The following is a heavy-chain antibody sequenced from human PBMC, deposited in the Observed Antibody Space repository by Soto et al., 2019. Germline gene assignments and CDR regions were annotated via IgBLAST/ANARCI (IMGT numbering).Heavy chain of an antibody. Sequence: GGSLRLSCAASGFTFSSYGMHWVRQAPGKGLEWVAVIWYDGSNKYYADSVKGRFTISRDNSKNTLYLQMNSLRAEDTAVYYCARWYYYDSSGYYLRGYFDYWGQGTLVTVSS. CDR3: ARWYYYDSSGYYLRGYFDY. J-gene: IGHJ4*02. CDR2: IWYDGSNK. CDR1: GFTFSSYG. D-gene: IGHD3-22*01. V-gene: IGHV3-33*01.